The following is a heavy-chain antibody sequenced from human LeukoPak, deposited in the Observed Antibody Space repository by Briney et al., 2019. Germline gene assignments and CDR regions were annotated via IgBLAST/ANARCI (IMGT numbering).Heavy chain of an antibody. V-gene: IGHV3-21*01. CDR2: ISSSSSYI. CDR1: GFTFSSYS. CDR3: ARDRADGYNYGDYFDN. D-gene: IGHD5-18*01. J-gene: IGHJ4*02. Sequence: KPGGSLRLSCAVSGFTFSSYSMNWVRQAPGKGLEWVSSISSSSSYIYYADSVKVRFTISRDNAKNSLYLQMNSLRAEDTAVYYCARDRADGYNYGDYFDNWGQGTLVTVSS.